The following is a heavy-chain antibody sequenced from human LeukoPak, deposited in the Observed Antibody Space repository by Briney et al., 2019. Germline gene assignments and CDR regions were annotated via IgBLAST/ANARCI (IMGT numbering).Heavy chain of an antibody. J-gene: IGHJ6*02. V-gene: IGHV4-59*01. CDR1: GGSISSYY. Sequence: SETLSLTCTVSGGSISSYYWSWIRQPPGKGLEWIGYIYYSGSTNYNPSLKSRVTIPVDTSKNQFSLKLSSVTAADTAVYYCARDRLYCSGGSCYGGYYYGMDVWGQGTTVTVSS. D-gene: IGHD2-15*01. CDR3: ARDRLYCSGGSCYGGYYYGMDV. CDR2: IYYSGST.